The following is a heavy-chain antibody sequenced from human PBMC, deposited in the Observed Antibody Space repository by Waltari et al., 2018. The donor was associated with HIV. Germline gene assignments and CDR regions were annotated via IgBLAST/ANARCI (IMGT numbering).Heavy chain of an antibody. D-gene: IGHD2-21*01. CDR3: AGEDDRGDFP. Sequence: ELYLLESGGGLVQPGGSLRVSCGGSGFTFKNYAVSWVRQAPGEGLEWISIVSESGDSTYYADSVEGRFTISRDNSKNMLYLQMNGLRVEDTAVYYCAGEDDRGDFPWGQGTLVTVSA. J-gene: IGHJ5*02. V-gene: IGHV3-23*01. CDR1: GFTFKNYA. CDR2: VSESGDST.